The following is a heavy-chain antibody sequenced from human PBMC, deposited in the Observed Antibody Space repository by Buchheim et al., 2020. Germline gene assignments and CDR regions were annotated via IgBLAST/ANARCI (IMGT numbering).Heavy chain of an antibody. CDR1: GFTFSSYG. CDR2: ISYDGSNK. Sequence: QVQLVESGGGVVQPGTSLRLSCAASGFTFSSYGMHWVRQAPGKGLEWVAVISYDGSNKYYADSVKGRFTISRDNSNNTLYLQMNRLRAEDTAVYYCATVGSGDGSFWNWFDPGGQGTL. D-gene: IGHD5-12*01. J-gene: IGHJ5*02. V-gene: IGHV3-30*03. CDR3: ATVGSGDGSFWNWFDP.